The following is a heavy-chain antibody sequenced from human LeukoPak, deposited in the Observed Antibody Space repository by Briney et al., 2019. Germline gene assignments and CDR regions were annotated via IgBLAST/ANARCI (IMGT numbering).Heavy chain of an antibody. CDR3: ARGVSSWYGVDY. Sequence: GGSLRLSCAASGFTFSSYSMNWVRQAPGKGLEWVSSISSSSSYIYYADSVKGRFTISRDNAKNSLYLQMNSLRAEDTAVYYCARGVSSWYGVDYWGQGTLVTVSS. V-gene: IGHV3-21*01. CDR1: GFTFSSYS. J-gene: IGHJ4*02. CDR2: ISSSSSYI. D-gene: IGHD6-13*01.